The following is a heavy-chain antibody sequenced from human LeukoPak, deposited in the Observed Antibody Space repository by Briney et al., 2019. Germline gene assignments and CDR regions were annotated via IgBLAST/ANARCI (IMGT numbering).Heavy chain of an antibody. CDR2: ISGSGGST. J-gene: IGHJ6*03. V-gene: IGHV3-23*01. D-gene: IGHD6-13*01. Sequence: GGTLRLSCAASGFTFSSYGMSWVRQAPGKGLEWVSAISGSGGSTYYADSVKGRFTISRDNSKNTLYLQMNSLRAEDTAVYYCAREGYSSSWYVGYYYYYMDVWGKGTTVTVSS. CDR1: GFTFSSYG. CDR3: AREGYSSSWYVGYYYYYMDV.